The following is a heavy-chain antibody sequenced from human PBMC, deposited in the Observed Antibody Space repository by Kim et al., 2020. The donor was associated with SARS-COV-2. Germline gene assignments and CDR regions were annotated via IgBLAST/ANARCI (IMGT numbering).Heavy chain of an antibody. V-gene: IGHV3-53*01. Sequence: GGSLRLSCAASGFTVSSNYMSWVRQAPGKGLEWVSVIYSGGSTYHADSVKGRFTISRDNSKNTLYLQMNSLRAEDTAVYYCARDSKQLEPYYYYGMDVWGQGTTVTVSS. J-gene: IGHJ6*02. CDR1: GFTVSSNY. CDR3: ARDSKQLEPYYYYGMDV. CDR2: IYSGGST. D-gene: IGHD1-1*01.